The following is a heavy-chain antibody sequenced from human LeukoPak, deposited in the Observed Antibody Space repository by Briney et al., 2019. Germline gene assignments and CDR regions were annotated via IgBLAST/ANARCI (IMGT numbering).Heavy chain of an antibody. J-gene: IGHJ6*02. CDR3: ARQLIVWLDRSGKGMDV. Sequence: ASVKVSCKASGYTFTSYDINWVRQATGQGLEWMGWMNPNSGNTGYAQKFQGRVTMTRNTSISTAYMELSSLRSEDTAVYYCARQLIVWLDRSGKGMDVWGQGTTVTVSS. CDR1: GYTFTSYD. V-gene: IGHV1-8*01. CDR2: MNPNSGNT. D-gene: IGHD6-19*01.